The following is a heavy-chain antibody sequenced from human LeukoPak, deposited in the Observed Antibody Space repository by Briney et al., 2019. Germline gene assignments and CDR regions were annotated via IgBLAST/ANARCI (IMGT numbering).Heavy chain of an antibody. Sequence: GGSLRLSCAASGFTLSSYWMSWVRQAPAKGLEWVANIKQDGSEKYYVDSVKGRFTISRDNAKNSLYLQMNSLRAEDTAVYYCARDSNPYSSSWYFPGYWGQGTLVIVSS. CDR3: ARDSNPYSSSWYFPGY. V-gene: IGHV3-7*01. CDR1: GFTLSSYW. CDR2: IKQDGSEK. D-gene: IGHD6-13*01. J-gene: IGHJ4*02.